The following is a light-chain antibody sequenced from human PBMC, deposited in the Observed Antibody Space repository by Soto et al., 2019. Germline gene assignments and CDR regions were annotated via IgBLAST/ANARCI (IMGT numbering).Light chain of an antibody. CDR2: DAS. V-gene: IGKV3-11*01. J-gene: IGKJ5*01. CDR1: QSVSTY. Sequence: EIVLTQSPATLSLSPGERATLSYRASQSVSTYLAWYQQKPGQAPRLLIYDASIRATGIPARFSGSGSGTDFTLTISSLEPEDFAVYYCQQRRNWPPITFGQGTRLEIK. CDR3: QQRRNWPPIT.